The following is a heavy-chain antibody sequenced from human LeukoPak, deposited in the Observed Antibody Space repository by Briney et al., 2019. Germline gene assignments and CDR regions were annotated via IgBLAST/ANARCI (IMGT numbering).Heavy chain of an antibody. CDR2: IYASGST. D-gene: IGHD3-3*01. CDR1: GGSISSYY. V-gene: IGHV4-4*07. CDR3: ARVGWSGYYTSYYFDY. J-gene: IGHJ4*02. Sequence: SETLSLTCTVSGGSISSYYWSWIRRPAGKGLEWIGRIYASGSTNYNPSLKSRVTMSVDTSKNQFSLKLSSVTAADTAVYYCARVGWSGYYTSYYFDYWGQGTLVTVSS.